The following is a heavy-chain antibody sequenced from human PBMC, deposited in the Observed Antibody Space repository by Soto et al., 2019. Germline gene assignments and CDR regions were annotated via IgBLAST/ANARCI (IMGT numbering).Heavy chain of an antibody. Sequence: QVQLVQSGAEVKKPGSSVKVSCKASGGTFSSYTISWVRQAPGQGLEWMGRIIPILGIANYAQKFQGRVTITADKSTNTAYMELSSLRSEDTAVYYCARVARAGDYDYWGQGTLVTVSS. V-gene: IGHV1-69*02. CDR2: IIPILGIA. J-gene: IGHJ4*02. CDR3: ARVARAGDYDY. D-gene: IGHD4-17*01. CDR1: GGTFSSYT.